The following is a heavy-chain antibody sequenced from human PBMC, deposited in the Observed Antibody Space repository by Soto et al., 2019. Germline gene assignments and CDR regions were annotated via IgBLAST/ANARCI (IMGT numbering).Heavy chain of an antibody. V-gene: IGHV2-5*01. Sequence: SGPTLVNPTQTLTLTCTFSGFSLSTSGVGVGWIRQPPGKALEWLALIYSNDDKRFSPSLKSRLSITEDTFKNQVVLTMTNVDPVDTATYYGTHMRGSGLYGRDVWGRGTTVAVAS. CDR2: IYSNDDK. J-gene: IGHJ6*02. CDR3: THMRGSGLYGRDV. CDR1: GFSLSTSGVG. D-gene: IGHD3-10*01.